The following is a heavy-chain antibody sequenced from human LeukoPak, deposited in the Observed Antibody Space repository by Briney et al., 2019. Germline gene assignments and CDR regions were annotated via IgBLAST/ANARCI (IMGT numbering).Heavy chain of an antibody. Sequence: PGGSLRLSCAASGFTFSDYAMHWVRQAPGKGLDWVAVISYDGSIKYHADSVKGRFTISRDNPKNTLYLQMNSLRANDTAVYYCARRYCSSTTCYDTLAFDIWGQGTMVTVSS. D-gene: IGHD2-2*01. CDR2: ISYDGSIK. J-gene: IGHJ3*02. CDR3: ARRYCSSTTCYDTLAFDI. CDR1: GFTFSDYA. V-gene: IGHV3-30-3*01.